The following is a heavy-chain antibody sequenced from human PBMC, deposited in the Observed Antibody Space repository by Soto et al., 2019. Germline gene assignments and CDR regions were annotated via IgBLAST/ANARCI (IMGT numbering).Heavy chain of an antibody. Sequence: GGSVRLSCAASGFTFSSYAMHWVRQAPGKGLEWVAVISYDGSNKYYADSVKGRFTISRDNSKNTLYLQMNSLRAEDTAVYYCARVPGSYYPHWGQGTLVTVSS. CDR2: ISYDGSNK. D-gene: IGHD1-26*01. V-gene: IGHV3-30-3*01. CDR3: ARVPGSYYPH. CDR1: GFTFSSYA. J-gene: IGHJ4*02.